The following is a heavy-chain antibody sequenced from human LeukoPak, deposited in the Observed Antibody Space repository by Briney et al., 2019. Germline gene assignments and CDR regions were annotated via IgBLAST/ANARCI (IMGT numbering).Heavy chain of an antibody. CDR1: GFTFSNAG. D-gene: IGHD3-10*01. V-gene: IGHV3-23*01. CDR2: ISGSGGST. Sequence: GGSLRLSCAASGFTFSNAGMNWVRQAPGKGLEGVSVISGSGGSTDYADSVKGRFSISRDNSKNTLYLQMNSLRAEDTAVYYCAKGQLWFGEFSYFDYWGQGTLVTVSS. J-gene: IGHJ4*02. CDR3: AKGQLWFGEFSYFDY.